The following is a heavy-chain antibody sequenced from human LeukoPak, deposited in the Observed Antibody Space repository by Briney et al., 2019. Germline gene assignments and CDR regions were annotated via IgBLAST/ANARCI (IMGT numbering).Heavy chain of an antibody. CDR2: VYSSGTT. CDR1: GGAINNYY. V-gene: IGHV4-4*07. Sequence: SETLSLTCTASGGAINNYYWSWIRQSAGKGLEWIGRVYSSGTTNYNPSLKSRVTISIDKSKKQFSLNLKSVTAADTAVYYCARYSGSESGFDYWGQGTLVSVYS. J-gene: IGHJ4*02. D-gene: IGHD1-26*01. CDR3: ARYSGSESGFDY.